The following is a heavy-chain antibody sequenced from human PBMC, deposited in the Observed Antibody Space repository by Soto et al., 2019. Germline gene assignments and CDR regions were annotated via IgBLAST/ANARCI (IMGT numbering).Heavy chain of an antibody. CDR3: ARAKRGPSYWYFDL. J-gene: IGHJ2*01. CDR2: IGTAGDP. D-gene: IGHD3-16*01. Sequence: GGLRLSCAASGFTFSSYDMHWVRQATGKGLEWVSAIGTAGDPYYPGSVKGRFTISRENAKNSLYLQMNSLRAGDTAVYYCARAKRGPSYWYFDLWGRGTLLTVSS. V-gene: IGHV3-13*05. CDR1: GFTFSSYD.